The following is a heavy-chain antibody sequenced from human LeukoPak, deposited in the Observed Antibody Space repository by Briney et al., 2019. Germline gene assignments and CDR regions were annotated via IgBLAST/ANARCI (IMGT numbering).Heavy chain of an antibody. J-gene: IGHJ5*02. V-gene: IGHV1-2*02. CDR3: AREYGYCSSTSCYTNWFDP. D-gene: IGHD2-2*02. CDR1: GYTFTGYY. Sequence: ASVKVSCKASGYTFTGYYMHWVRQAPGQGLEWMGWINPNSGGTNYAQKFQGRVTMTRDTSISTAYMELRSLRSDDTAVYYCAREYGYCSSTSCYTNWFDPWGQGTLVTVSS. CDR2: INPNSGGT.